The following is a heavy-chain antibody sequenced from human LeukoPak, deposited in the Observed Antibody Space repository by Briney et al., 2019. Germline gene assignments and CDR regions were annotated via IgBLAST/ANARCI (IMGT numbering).Heavy chain of an antibody. CDR1: GGTFSSYT. CDR2: IIPIFGSG. V-gene: IGHV1-69*13. D-gene: IGHD6-13*01. Sequence: GASVKVSCEASGGTFSSYTISWVRLAPGQGLEWMGGIIPIFGSGNYAQKFQDRVTITADESTSTAYMELSSLRSEDTAVYYCAKAGAAAIFDYWGQGTLVTVSS. J-gene: IGHJ4*02. CDR3: AKAGAAAIFDY.